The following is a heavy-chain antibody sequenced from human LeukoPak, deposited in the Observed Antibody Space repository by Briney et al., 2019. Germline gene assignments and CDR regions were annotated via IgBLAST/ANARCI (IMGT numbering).Heavy chain of an antibody. CDR1: GGSFSGYY. V-gene: IGHV4-34*01. J-gene: IGHJ4*02. D-gene: IGHD4-17*01. Sequence: PSETLSLTCAVYGGSFSGYYWSWIRQPPGKGLEWIGEINHSGSTNYNPSLKSRVTISVDTSKNQFSLKLSSVTAADTAVYYCARVTDYGGNSGALEIDYWGQGTLVTVSS. CDR3: ARVTDYGGNSGALEIDY. CDR2: INHSGST.